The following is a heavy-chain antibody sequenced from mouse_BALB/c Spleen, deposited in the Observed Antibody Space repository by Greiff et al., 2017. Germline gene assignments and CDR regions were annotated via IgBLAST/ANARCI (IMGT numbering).Heavy chain of an antibody. CDR1: GYTFTDYA. Sequence: VQLQESGAELVRPGVSVKISCKGSGYTFTDYAMHWVKQSHAKSLEWIGVISTYYGDASYNQKFKGKATMTVDKSSSTAYMELARLTSEDSAIYYSARGGIGNSYFDVWGAGTTVTVSS. CDR3: ARGGIGNSYFDV. V-gene: IGHV1S137*01. CDR2: ISTYYGDA. J-gene: IGHJ1*01. D-gene: IGHD2-1*01.